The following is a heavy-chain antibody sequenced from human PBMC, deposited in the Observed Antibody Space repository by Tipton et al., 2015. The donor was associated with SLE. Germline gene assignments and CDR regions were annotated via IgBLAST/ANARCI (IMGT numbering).Heavy chain of an antibody. J-gene: IGHJ4*02. V-gene: IGHV4-59*12. CDR1: GGSISSNY. D-gene: IGHD3-3*01. CDR3: ARGWDYDFWSGYADY. Sequence: TLSLTCSVSGGSISSNYWIWIRQPPGKGLEWIGYISDGGGTNYHPSLKSRVTISVDTSKNQFSLKLSSVTAADTAVYYCARGWDYDFWSGYADYWGQGTLVTVSS. CDR2: ISDGGGT.